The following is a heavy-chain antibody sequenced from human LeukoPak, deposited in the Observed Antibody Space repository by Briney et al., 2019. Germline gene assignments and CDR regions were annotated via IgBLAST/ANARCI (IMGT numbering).Heavy chain of an antibody. D-gene: IGHD3-16*01. CDR2: IYHSGST. V-gene: IGHV4-38-2*02. CDR3: ARHYWGAFDP. J-gene: IGHJ5*02. Sequence: SETLSLTCTVSGYSISSGCYWGWIRQPPGKGLEWIGSIYHSGSTYYNPSLKSRVTISVDTSKNQFSLKLSSVTAADTAVYYCARHYWGAFDPWGQGTLVTVSS. CDR1: GYSISSGCY.